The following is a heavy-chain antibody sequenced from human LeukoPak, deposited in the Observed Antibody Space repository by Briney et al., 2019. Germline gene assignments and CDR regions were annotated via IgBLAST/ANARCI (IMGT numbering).Heavy chain of an antibody. CDR3: AKAHVAAADYYYYYMDV. Sequence: GGSLRLSCAASGFTFSSYTMSWVRRAPGKELEWVSAISGSGGSTKYADSVKGRFTISRDNSKNTLYLQMISLRAEDTALYYCAKAHVAAADYYYYYMDVWGKGTTVTVSS. CDR2: ISGSGGST. J-gene: IGHJ6*03. D-gene: IGHD6-13*01. CDR1: GFTFSSYT. V-gene: IGHV3-23*01.